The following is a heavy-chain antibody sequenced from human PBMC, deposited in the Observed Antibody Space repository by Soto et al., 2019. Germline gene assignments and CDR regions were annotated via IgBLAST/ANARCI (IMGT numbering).Heavy chain of an antibody. D-gene: IGHD1-1*01. CDR3: AKDAHWSLDF. V-gene: IGHV3-9*01. CDR1: GFTFGDYA. Sequence: EVQLVESGGNLVQPGRSLRLSCAASGFTFGDYAMHWVRQGPGKGLEWIPSINENSGSLDYADSVKGRFTISRDNAKNSLYLQLNSLRIEDTAFYYGAKDAHWSLDFWGQGTLVTVSS. CDR2: INENSGSL. J-gene: IGHJ4*02.